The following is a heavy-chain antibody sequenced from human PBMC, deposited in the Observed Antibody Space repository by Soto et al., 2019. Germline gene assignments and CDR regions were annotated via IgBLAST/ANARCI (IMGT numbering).Heavy chain of an antibody. D-gene: IGHD3-9*01. CDR3: ARGHYDILAGFPSPYYYYGMDV. V-gene: IGHV1-69*12. Sequence: QVQLVQSGAEVKKPGSSVKVSCKASGGTFSSYAITWVRQAPGQGLEWMGGIIPIFGTANYAQKFQGRVTSTADECRGRAVMELSSVRSEDTAVYYCARGHYDILAGFPSPYYYYGMDVWGQGTTVTVSS. CDR2: IIPIFGTA. CDR1: GGTFSSYA. J-gene: IGHJ6*02.